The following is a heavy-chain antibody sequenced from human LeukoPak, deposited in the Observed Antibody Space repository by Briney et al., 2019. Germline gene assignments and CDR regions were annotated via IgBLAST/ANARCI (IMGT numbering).Heavy chain of an antibody. CDR1: GGSFSGYY. D-gene: IGHD3-22*01. J-gene: IGHJ3*02. V-gene: IGHV4-34*01. Sequence: SKTLSLTCAVYGGSFSGYYWSWIRQPPGKGLEWIGEINHSGSTNYNPSLKSRVTISVDTSKNQFSLKLSSVTAADTAVYYCARAVVVSAFDIWGQGTMVTVSS. CDR2: INHSGST. CDR3: ARAVVVSAFDI.